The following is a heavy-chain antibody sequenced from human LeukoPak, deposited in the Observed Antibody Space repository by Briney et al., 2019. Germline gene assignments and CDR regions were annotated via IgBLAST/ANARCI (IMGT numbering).Heavy chain of an antibody. CDR2: ISSTSGYI. D-gene: IGHD4-17*01. J-gene: IGHJ4*02. Sequence: PGGSLRLSCAPSGLSFSSYTIHWVRQAPGKGLEWVSSISSTSGYIHYADSVKGRFTISRDNAKNSLYLQMNSLRAEDTAVYYCAREGPDDYGDSTPNYWGQGTLVTVSS. V-gene: IGHV3-21*01. CDR1: GLSFSSYT. CDR3: AREGPDDYGDSTPNY.